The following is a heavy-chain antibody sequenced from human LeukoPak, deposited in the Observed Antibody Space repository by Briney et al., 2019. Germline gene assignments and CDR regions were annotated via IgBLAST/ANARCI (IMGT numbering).Heavy chain of an antibody. CDR2: IDPNSGGT. CDR3: ARAKYYYGSGSYYNGYYFDY. Sequence: ASVKVSCKASGYTFTGYYMHWVRQAPGQGLEWMGWIDPNSGGTNYAQKFQGRVTMTRDTSISTAYMELSRLRSDDTAVYYCARAKYYYGSGSYYNGYYFDYWGQGTLVTVSS. J-gene: IGHJ4*02. V-gene: IGHV1-2*02. CDR1: GYTFTGYY. D-gene: IGHD3-10*01.